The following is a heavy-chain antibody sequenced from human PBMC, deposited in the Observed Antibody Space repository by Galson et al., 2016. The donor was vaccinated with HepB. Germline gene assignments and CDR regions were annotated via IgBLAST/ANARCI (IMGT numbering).Heavy chain of an antibody. V-gene: IGHV4-31*03. Sequence: TLSLTCTVSGDSINSGGYYWSWIRQHPGRGLECIGYTYYSGTTYYNPSLESRVTISVDTSKNHFSLRLSSVTAADTAVYYCARAPRGTAAYYDYIWGTYRYPLDGFDIWGQGTMVTVSS. J-gene: IGHJ3*02. CDR1: GDSINSGGYY. CDR2: TYYSGTT. CDR3: ARAPRGTAAYYDYIWGTYRYPLDGFDI. D-gene: IGHD3-16*02.